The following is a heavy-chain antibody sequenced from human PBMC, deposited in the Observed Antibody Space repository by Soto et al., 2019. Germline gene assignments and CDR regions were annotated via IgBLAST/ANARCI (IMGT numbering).Heavy chain of an antibody. D-gene: IGHD6-6*01. CDR2: VYYSGST. V-gene: IGHV4-59*01. J-gene: IGHJ5*02. Sequence: SSETLSLTCTVSGGSISSYYWSWIRQPPGKGLEWIGYVYYSGSTNYNPSLKSRVTISVDTSKNQFSLKLSSVTAADTAVYYCATSSSGLNWFDPWGQGTLVTVSS. CDR1: GGSISSYY. CDR3: ATSSSGLNWFDP.